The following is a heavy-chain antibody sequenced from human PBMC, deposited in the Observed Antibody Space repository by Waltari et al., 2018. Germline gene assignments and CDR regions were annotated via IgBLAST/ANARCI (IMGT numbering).Heavy chain of an antibody. CDR1: GFTISPYS. CDR2: ISSDPSST. Sequence: EAQLVESGGGLVQSGGSLRLSCGAAGFTISPYSMNWVRQAPGKGREWIAYISSDPSSTYYADSVKGRFTISRDNAKNSVYLQMNSLRAEDTAVYYCAREMTTFYYYMDVWGKGTTVTVSS. V-gene: IGHV3-48*04. CDR3: AREMTTFYYYMDV. J-gene: IGHJ6*03.